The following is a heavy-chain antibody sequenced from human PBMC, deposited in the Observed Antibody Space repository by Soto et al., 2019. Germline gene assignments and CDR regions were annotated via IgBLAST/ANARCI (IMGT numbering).Heavy chain of an antibody. D-gene: IGHD3-10*01. CDR2: ISSNGGST. CDR1: GFTFSSYA. CDR3: ARDYPLNYYYGSGSYYYYYGMDV. Sequence: RGSLRLSCAASGFTFSSYAMHWVRQAPGKGLEYVSAISSNGGSTYYANSVKGRFTISRDNSKNTLYLQMGSLRAEDMAVYYCARDYPLNYYYGSGSYYYYYGMDVWGQGTTVTVSS. J-gene: IGHJ6*02. V-gene: IGHV3-64*01.